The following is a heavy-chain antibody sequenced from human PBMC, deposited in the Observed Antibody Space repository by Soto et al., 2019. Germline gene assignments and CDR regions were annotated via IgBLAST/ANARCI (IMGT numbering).Heavy chain of an antibody. CDR2: ISGSGDST. D-gene: IGHD6-19*01. J-gene: IGHJ4*02. Sequence: EVQLLESGGGLVQPGGSLRLSCAASGFTFSTYAMNWVRQAPGKGLEWVSGISGSGDSTYYADSVKGRFTVPRDNSKNTRYLQMNSLRAEDTAVFYCAKERSSGWSFDYWGQGTLVTVSS. CDR3: AKERSSGWSFDY. CDR1: GFTFSTYA. V-gene: IGHV3-23*01.